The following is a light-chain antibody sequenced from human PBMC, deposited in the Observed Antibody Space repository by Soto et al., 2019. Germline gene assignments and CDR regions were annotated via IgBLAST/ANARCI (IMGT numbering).Light chain of an antibody. CDR2: DAS. V-gene: IGKV3-11*01. J-gene: IGKJ1*01. CDR3: QQRSNWPPWT. Sequence: PGERATLSGSASQSVSSYLAWYQQKPGQAPRLLIYDASNRATGIPARFSGSGSGTDFTLTISSLEPEDFAVYYCQQRSNWPPWTFGQGTKVDIK. CDR1: QSVSSY.